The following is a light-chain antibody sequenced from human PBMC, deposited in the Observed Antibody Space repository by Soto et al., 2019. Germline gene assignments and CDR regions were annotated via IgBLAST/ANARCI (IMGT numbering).Light chain of an antibody. V-gene: IGKV3-11*01. CDR1: QSVSRF. J-gene: IGKJ5*01. CDR2: DAS. Sequence: ETVLTQSPATLSLSPGERATLSCRASQSVSRFFAWYQQKPGQAPRLLIYDASNRATGIPAKFSGSGSGTDFTLTISSLEPEYFAVYYCQQRGNWPQITCGQGTRLDIK. CDR3: QQRGNWPQIT.